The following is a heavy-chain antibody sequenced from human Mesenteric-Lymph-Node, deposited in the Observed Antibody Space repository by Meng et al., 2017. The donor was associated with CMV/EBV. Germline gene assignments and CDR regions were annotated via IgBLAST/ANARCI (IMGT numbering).Heavy chain of an antibody. J-gene: IGHJ3*02. CDR2: IRYDGSNK. D-gene: IGHD2/OR15-2a*01. CDR3: ARVLSDAFDI. CDR1: GLTFSRYG. Sequence: GGSLRLSCAASGLTFSRYGMHWVRQAPGKGLEWVAFIRYDGSNKYYADSVKGRFTISRDNAKNSLYLQMNSLRAEDTAVYYCARVLSDAFDIWGQGTMVTVSS. V-gene: IGHV3-30*02.